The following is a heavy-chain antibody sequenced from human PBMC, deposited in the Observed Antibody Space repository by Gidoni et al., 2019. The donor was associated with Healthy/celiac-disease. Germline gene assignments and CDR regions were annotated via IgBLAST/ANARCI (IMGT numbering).Heavy chain of an antibody. CDR1: GITFSSYA. Sequence: EVQLLESGGGLVQPGGSLGLYCAASGITFSSYAMGWVRQAPGKGLEGVSAISGSGGSTYYADSVKGRFTISRDNSKNTLYLQMNSLRAEDTAVYDCAKDLRNGDYVPYGMDVWGQGTTVTVSS. CDR2: ISGSGGST. CDR3: AKDLRNGDYVPYGMDV. V-gene: IGHV3-23*01. J-gene: IGHJ6*02. D-gene: IGHD4-17*01.